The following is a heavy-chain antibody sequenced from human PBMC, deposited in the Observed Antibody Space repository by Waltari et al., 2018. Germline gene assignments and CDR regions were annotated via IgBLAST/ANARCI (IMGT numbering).Heavy chain of an antibody. D-gene: IGHD3-16*01. CDR3: ARGIQLWGRGSWYFDN. CDR1: GYIFTNYA. Sequence: QVQLVQSGSELKKPGASVKVSCKASGYIFTNYAMNWVRQAPGQGLEWMGWINTKTGNPTYAQGFRGGCVLALDTSVSTASLQISSLKAEDTAVYYCARGIQLWGRGSWYFDNWGQGTLVTVSS. V-gene: IGHV7-4-1*02. CDR2: INTKTGNP. J-gene: IGHJ4*02.